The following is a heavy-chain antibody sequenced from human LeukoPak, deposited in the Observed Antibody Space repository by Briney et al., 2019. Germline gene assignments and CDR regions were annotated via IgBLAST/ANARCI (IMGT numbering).Heavy chain of an antibody. D-gene: IGHD2-2*01. J-gene: IGHJ5*02. Sequence: ASVKVSCKASGYTFTSYYMHWVRQAPGQGLEWMGIINPSGGSTSYAQKFQGRVTMTRDTSTSTVYMELSSLRSEDTAVYYCARDLNKYQLLSWFDPWGQGTLVTVSP. CDR1: GYTFTSYY. CDR3: ARDLNKYQLLSWFDP. CDR2: INPSGGST. V-gene: IGHV1-46*01.